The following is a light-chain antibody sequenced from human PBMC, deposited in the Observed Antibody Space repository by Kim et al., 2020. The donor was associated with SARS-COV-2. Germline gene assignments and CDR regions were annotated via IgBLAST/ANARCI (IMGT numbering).Light chain of an antibody. Sequence: KTVTISCTLSSGSLPSNYVQWSHQGPGNARTTVIYEDNQRPSGVPDRFSGSIDSSSNSASLTISGLKTEDEADYYCQSYDSSNHWVFGGGTQLTVL. CDR1: SGSLPSNY. CDR2: EDN. V-gene: IGLV6-57*03. CDR3: QSYDSSNHWV. J-gene: IGLJ3*02.